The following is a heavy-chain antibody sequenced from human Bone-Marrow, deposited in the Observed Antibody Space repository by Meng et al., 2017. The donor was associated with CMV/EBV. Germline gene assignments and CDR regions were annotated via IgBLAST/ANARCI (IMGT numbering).Heavy chain of an antibody. CDR3: ARGPKQLKPPRFDY. J-gene: IGHJ4*02. D-gene: IGHD5-24*01. V-gene: IGHV1-46*01. Sequence: ASGYTFTSDYMRWVRQAPGQGLEWMGVLNPSDASTSYPRKFQGRVTMTRDTSTTTVHMEMAGLRSEDTAMYYCARGPKQLKPPRFDYWGQGTLVTVSS. CDR1: GYTFTSDY. CDR2: LNPSDAST.